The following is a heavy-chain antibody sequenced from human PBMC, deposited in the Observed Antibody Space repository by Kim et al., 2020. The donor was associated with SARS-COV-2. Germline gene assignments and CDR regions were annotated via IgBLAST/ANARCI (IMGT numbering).Heavy chain of an antibody. CDR3: TTDRGITARPIFDS. V-gene: IGHV3-15*01. Sequence: GGSLRLSCAVSGFTFSNAYMSWVRQAPGKGLEWVGRIKSKTDGGTTDYAAPVKGRITISRDDSKNTVSLQMNSLRTEDTAVYYCTTDRGITARPIFDSWGQGTLVSVSS. J-gene: IGHJ4*02. D-gene: IGHD6-6*01. CDR1: GFTFSNAY. CDR2: IKSKTDGGTT.